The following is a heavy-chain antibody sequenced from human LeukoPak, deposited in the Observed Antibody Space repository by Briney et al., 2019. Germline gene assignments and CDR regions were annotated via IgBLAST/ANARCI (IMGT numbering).Heavy chain of an antibody. V-gene: IGHV4-61*01. CDR3: ARDYSGSLDC. Sequence: SETLSLTCTVSGGSLSSAHGWSWIRQPPGKGLEWTGYSQNSGCTNCNPSLKSRVTISVDTSKNQFSLKLSSVTAADTAVYYCARDYSGSLDCWGQGTLVTVSS. J-gene: IGHJ4*02. CDR1: GGSLSSAHG. D-gene: IGHD3-10*01. CDR2: SQNSGCT.